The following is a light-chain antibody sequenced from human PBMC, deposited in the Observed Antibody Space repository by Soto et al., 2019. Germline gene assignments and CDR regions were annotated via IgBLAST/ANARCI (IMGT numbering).Light chain of an antibody. Sequence: EIVLTQSPATLSLSPGERATLSCRASQSVSSYLAWYQQKPGQAPRLLINDASNRATGIPARFSGSGSGTDFTLTISSLEPEGFAVYYCQQRSNWLTFGGGTKVEIK. V-gene: IGKV3-11*01. J-gene: IGKJ4*01. CDR2: DAS. CDR1: QSVSSY. CDR3: QQRSNWLT.